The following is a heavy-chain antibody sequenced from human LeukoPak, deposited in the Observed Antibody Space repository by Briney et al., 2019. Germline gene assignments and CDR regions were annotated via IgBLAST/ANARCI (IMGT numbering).Heavy chain of an antibody. J-gene: IGHJ4*02. CDR1: GFTFSSYS. Sequence: GGSLRLSCAASGFTFSSYSMNWVRQAPGKGLEWVSSISSSSSYIYYADSAKGRFTISRDNAKNSLYLQMNSLRAEDTAVYYCARDQRGFSYSKYYFDYWGLGTLVTVSS. CDR3: ARDQRGFSYSKYYFDY. CDR2: ISSSSSYI. D-gene: IGHD5-18*01. V-gene: IGHV3-21*01.